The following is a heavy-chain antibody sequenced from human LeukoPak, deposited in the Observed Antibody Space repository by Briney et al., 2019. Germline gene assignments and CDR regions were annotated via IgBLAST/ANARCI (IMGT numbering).Heavy chain of an antibody. CDR2: IYYSGGT. J-gene: IGHJ4*02. CDR3: ARRSSIMGSYLYYFDY. Sequence: SETLSLTCTVSGGSISSYYWSWLRQPPGKGLEWIGYIYYSGGTNYNPSLKSRVTISVDTSKNQFSLKLSSVTAADTAVYYCARRSSIMGSYLYYFDYWGQGTLVTVSS. CDR1: GGSISSYY. D-gene: IGHD1-26*01. V-gene: IGHV4-59*01.